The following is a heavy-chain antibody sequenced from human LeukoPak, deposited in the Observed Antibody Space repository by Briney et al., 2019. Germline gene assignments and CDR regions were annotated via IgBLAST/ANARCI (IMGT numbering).Heavy chain of an antibody. CDR2: ISGSGGST. Sequence: GGSLRLSCAASGFTFSSYAMSWVRQAPGKGLEWVSGISGSGGSTYYADSVKGRFTISRDNSKNTLYLQMNSLRAEDTAVYYCAKDLGWRYYDFWSGYYDYWGQGTLVTVSS. V-gene: IGHV3-23*01. CDR3: AKDLGWRYYDFWSGYYDY. CDR1: GFTFSSYA. J-gene: IGHJ4*02. D-gene: IGHD3-3*01.